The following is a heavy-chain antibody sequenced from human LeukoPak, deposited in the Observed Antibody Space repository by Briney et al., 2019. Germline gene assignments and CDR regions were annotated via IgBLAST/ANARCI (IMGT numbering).Heavy chain of an antibody. CDR1: GGSFSGYY. CDR2: INHSGST. J-gene: IGHJ4*02. CDR3: ARGRYYGPGSYYNVLDLDY. D-gene: IGHD3-10*01. Sequence: SETLSLTCAVYGGSFSGYYWSWIRQPPGKGLEWIGEINHSGSTNYNPSLKSRVTISVDTSKNQFSLKLSSVTAADTAVYYCARGRYYGPGSYYNVLDLDYWGQGTLVTVSS. V-gene: IGHV4-34*01.